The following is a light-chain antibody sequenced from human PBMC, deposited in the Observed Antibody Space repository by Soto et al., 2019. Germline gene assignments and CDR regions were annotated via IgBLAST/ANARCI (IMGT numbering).Light chain of an antibody. Sequence: ENVLTQSPGTLSLSPGERATLSCRASQSVSSNYLAWYQQKPGQAPRLLIYGASSRATGIPDRFSGSGSGTDFTLTISRLESEDFAVYYCQQYGSSPPFTFGPGTTVDI. V-gene: IGKV3-20*01. J-gene: IGKJ3*01. CDR1: QSVSSNY. CDR3: QQYGSSPPFT. CDR2: GAS.